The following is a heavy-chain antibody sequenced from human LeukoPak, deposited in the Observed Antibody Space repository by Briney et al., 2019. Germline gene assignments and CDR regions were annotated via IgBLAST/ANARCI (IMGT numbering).Heavy chain of an antibody. CDR1: GFTFSNYN. D-gene: IGHD6-13*01. CDR2: ISSSSSYI. Sequence: PGGSLRLSCAASGFTFSNYNMNWVRQAPGKGLEWVSSISSSSSYITYADSVKGRFTISRDNAKNSLYLQMHSLRAEDMAVYYCARDSQAVGTDFDYWGQGTLVTVSS. CDR3: ARDSQAVGTDFDY. J-gene: IGHJ4*02. V-gene: IGHV3-21*01.